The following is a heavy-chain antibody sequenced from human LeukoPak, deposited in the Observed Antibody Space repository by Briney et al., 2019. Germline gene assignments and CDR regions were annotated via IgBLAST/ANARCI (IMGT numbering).Heavy chain of an antibody. CDR1: GFTFSSYG. Sequence: PGGSLRLSCAASGFTFSSYGMHWVRQAPGKGLEWVAFIRYDGSNKYYADSVKGRFTISRDNSKNTLYLQMNSLRAEDTAVYYCTVATITQGDYWGQGTLVTVSS. J-gene: IGHJ4*02. CDR2: IRYDGSNK. V-gene: IGHV3-30*02. CDR3: TVATITQGDY. D-gene: IGHD5-12*01.